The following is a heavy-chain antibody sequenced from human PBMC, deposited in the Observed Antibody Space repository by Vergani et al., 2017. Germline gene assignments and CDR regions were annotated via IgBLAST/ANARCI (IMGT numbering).Heavy chain of an antibody. J-gene: IGHJ4*02. CDR2: INHSGST. V-gene: IGHV4-34*01. CDR3: ARWSSGGSDFDY. D-gene: IGHD6-19*01. CDR1: GGSFSGYY. Sequence: QVQLQQWGAGLLKPSETLSLTCAVYGGSFSGYYWSWIRQPPGKGLEWIGEINHSGSTNYNPSLKSRVTISVDTSKNQFSLKLSSVTAADTAVYYCARWSSGGSDFDYWGQGTLVTVSS.